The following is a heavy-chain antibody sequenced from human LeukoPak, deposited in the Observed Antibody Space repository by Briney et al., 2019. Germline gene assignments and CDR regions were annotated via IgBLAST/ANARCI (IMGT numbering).Heavy chain of an antibody. V-gene: IGHV1-69*05. CDR2: IIPIFGTA. CDR3: AREDPYCSSTSCYGYFQH. D-gene: IGHD2-2*01. CDR1: GGTFSSYV. Sequence: SVKVSCKASGGTFSSYVFSWVRQAPGQGLEWMGGIIPIFGTANYAQKFQGRVTITTDESTSTPYMELSSLRSEDTAVYYCAREDPYCSSTSCYGYFQHWGQGTLVTVSS. J-gene: IGHJ1*01.